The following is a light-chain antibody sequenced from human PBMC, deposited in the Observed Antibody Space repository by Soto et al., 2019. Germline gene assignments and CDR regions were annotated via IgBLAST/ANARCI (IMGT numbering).Light chain of an antibody. J-gene: IGKJ1*01. CDR3: QKYNTVPWT. CDR1: QAISNY. V-gene: IGKV1-27*01. CDR2: AAS. Sequence: DIQMTQSPSSLSASVGDRVTITCRASQAISNYLAWHQQKPGKVPNLLIYAASSLQSGVPSRFSGSGSGTDFILTISSLQPEDVATYYCQKYNTVPWTFGQGTKVEIK.